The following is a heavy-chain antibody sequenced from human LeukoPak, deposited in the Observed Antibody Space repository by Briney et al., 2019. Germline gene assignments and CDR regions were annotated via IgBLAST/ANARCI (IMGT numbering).Heavy chain of an antibody. CDR2: INHSGST. V-gene: IGHV4-34*01. D-gene: IGHD2-2*01. CDR3: ARVYCSSTSCYEDWFDP. CDR1: GGSFSGYY. Sequence: SETLSLTCAVYGGSFSGYYWSWIRQPPGKGLEWIGEINHSGSTNYNPSLKSRVTMSVDTSKNQFSLKLSSVTAADTAVYYCARVYCSSTSCYEDWFDPWGQGTLVTVSS. J-gene: IGHJ5*02.